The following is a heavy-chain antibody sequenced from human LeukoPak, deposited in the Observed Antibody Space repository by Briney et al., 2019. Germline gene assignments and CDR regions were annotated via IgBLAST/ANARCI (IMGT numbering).Heavy chain of an antibody. CDR1: GFTFSSCS. D-gene: IGHD2-8*02. Sequence: PGGSLRLSCAASGFTFSSCSMNWVRQAPGKGLEWVSSISSSSSYIYYADSVKGRFTISRDNAKNSLYLQMNSLRAEDTAVYYCARGGVEYWYYWGQGTLVTVSS. J-gene: IGHJ4*02. CDR2: ISSSSSYI. CDR3: ARGGVEYWYY. V-gene: IGHV3-21*01.